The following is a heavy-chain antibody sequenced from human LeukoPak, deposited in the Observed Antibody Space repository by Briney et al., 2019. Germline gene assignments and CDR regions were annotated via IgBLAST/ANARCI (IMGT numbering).Heavy chain of an antibody. J-gene: IGHJ4*02. CDR3: AKSNGRGVVNFDY. CDR1: GFTFSTYA. V-gene: IGHV3-23*01. CDR2: ISITGGTT. D-gene: IGHD2-15*01. Sequence: GGSLRLSCEASGFTFSTYAMNWVRQAPGKGLEWVSGISITGGTTYYADSVKGRFTISRDNSKNTLYLQMSSLRVEDTAVYYCAKSNGRGVVNFDYWGQGTLVTVSS.